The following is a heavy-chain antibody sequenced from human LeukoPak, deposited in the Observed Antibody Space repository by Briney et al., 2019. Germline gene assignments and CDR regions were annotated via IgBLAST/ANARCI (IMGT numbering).Heavy chain of an antibody. Sequence: ASVKVSCKVSGYTLTELSIHWVRQAPGKGLEWMGGFDPEDGETIYAQKFQGRVTMTEDTSTDTAYMELSSLRSEDTAVYYCATLTPAAINAFDIWGQGKMVTVSS. CDR2: FDPEDGET. CDR3: ATLTPAAINAFDI. CDR1: GYTLTELS. D-gene: IGHD2-2*02. V-gene: IGHV1-24*01. J-gene: IGHJ3*02.